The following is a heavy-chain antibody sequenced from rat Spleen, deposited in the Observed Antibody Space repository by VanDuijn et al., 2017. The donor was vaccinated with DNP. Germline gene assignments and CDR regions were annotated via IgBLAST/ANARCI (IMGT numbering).Heavy chain of an antibody. CDR2: ITISGGST. CDR3: ARPIYNNHGGFAY. V-gene: IGHV5-31*01. CDR1: GFTFNNYW. J-gene: IGHJ3*01. Sequence: EVQLVESGGGLVQPGRSLTLSCVASGFTFNNYWMAWIRQVPGKGLEWVASITISGGSTYYRDSVKGRFTISRDNAKSTLYLQMNSLRSEDMATYYCARPIYNNHGGFAYWGQGTLVSVSS. D-gene: IGHD1-10*01.